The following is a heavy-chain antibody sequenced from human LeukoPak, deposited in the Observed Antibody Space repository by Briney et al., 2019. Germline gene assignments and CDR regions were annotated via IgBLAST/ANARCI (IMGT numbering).Heavy chain of an antibody. D-gene: IGHD3-3*01. CDR1: GYTFTSYD. CDR3: AREMRYDFWSGYYTGGDYGMDV. J-gene: IGHJ6*02. CDR2: MNPNSGNT. Sequence: ASVKVSCKASGYTFTSYDINWVRQATGQGLEWMGWMNPNSGNTSYAQKFQGRVTMTRNTSISTAYMELSSLRSEDTAVYYCAREMRYDFWSGYYTGGDYGMDVWGQGTTVTVSS. V-gene: IGHV1-8*01.